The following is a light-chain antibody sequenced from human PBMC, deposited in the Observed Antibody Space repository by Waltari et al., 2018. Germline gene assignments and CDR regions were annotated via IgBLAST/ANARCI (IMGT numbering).Light chain of an antibody. CDR2: RND. V-gene: IGLV1-47*01. CDR3: AAWDDSLGGWV. J-gene: IGLJ3*02. Sequence: QSVLTQPPSASGTPGQRVTISCSGSESNIASNDVSWYQQLPGTAPKLLIFRNDQRPSGAPDRFSGSKSDTSASLAISGLRHDDDAVYYCAAWDDSLGGWVFGGGTKLTVL. CDR1: ESNIASND.